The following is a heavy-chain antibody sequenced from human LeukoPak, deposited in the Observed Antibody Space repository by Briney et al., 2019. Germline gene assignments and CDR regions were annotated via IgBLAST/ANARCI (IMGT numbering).Heavy chain of an antibody. CDR1: GGSFSGYY. CDR2: INHSGST. Sequence: PSETLSLTCAVYGGSFSGYYWSWIRQPPGKGLEWIGEINHSGSTNYNPSLKSRVTISVDTSKNQFSLKPSSVTAADTAVYYCARGGDTMVRGVIKPFDYWGQGTLVTVSS. CDR3: ARGGDTMVRGVIKPFDY. V-gene: IGHV4-34*01. J-gene: IGHJ4*02. D-gene: IGHD3-10*01.